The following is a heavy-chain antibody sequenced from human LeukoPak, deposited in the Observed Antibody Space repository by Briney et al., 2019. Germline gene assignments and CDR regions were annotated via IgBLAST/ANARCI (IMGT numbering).Heavy chain of an antibody. V-gene: IGHV4-59*08. Sequence: SETLSLTCTVSGGSISPYYWSWIRQPPGKGLEWIGYIYYTGSTNSNPSLKSRVSISVDTSKNQFSLKLSSVTAADTAVYYCATGGGRGYSYGYYYWGQGTLVTVSS. CDR1: GGSISPYY. J-gene: IGHJ4*02. CDR3: ATGGGRGYSYGYYY. CDR2: IYYTGST. D-gene: IGHD5-18*01.